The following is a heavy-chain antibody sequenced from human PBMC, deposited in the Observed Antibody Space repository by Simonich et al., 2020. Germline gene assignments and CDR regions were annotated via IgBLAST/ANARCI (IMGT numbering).Heavy chain of an antibody. CDR2: IDSGGST. CDR1: GFTVSSNY. Sequence: EVQLVESGGGLIQPGGSLRLSCAASGFTVSSNYMSWVRQAPGKGLGGVSVIDSGGSTYYADSVKGRFTISRDNSKNTLYLQINSLRAEDTAVYYCARWTATGYYFDYWGQGTLVTVSS. J-gene: IGHJ4*02. V-gene: IGHV3-53*01. CDR3: ARWTATGYYFDY. D-gene: IGHD1-1*01.